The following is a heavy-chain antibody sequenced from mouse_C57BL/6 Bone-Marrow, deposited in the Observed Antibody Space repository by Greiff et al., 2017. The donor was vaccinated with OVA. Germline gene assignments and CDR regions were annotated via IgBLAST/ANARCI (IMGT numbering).Heavy chain of an antibody. CDR3: AKTTVVAPYAMDY. Sequence: DVQLQESGGGLVKPGGSLKLSCAASGFTFSDYGMHWVRQAPEKGLEWVAYISSGSSTIYYADTVKGRFTISRDNAKNTLFLQMTSLRSEDTAMYYCAKTTVVAPYAMDYWGQGTSVTVSS. D-gene: IGHD1-1*01. J-gene: IGHJ4*01. CDR2: ISSGSSTI. CDR1: GFTFSDYG. V-gene: IGHV5-17*01.